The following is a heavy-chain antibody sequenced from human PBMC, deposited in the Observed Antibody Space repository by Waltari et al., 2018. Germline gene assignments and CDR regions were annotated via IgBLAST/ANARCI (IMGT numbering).Heavy chain of an antibody. CDR3: ALLPNFNEYLFDF. J-gene: IGHJ4*02. CDR2: MNPANGGT. V-gene: IGHV1-2*02. CDR1: GNTLTGYY. Sequence: VQLVQSGAEVKNPGASVRISCKISGNTLTGYYLHWVRQAPGQGLEFLGWMNPANGGTRYTQKFQGRVALTRDTSIETSYMELSRLTSEDTAIYFCALLPNFNEYLFDFWGQGTLVTVSS. D-gene: IGHD7-27*01.